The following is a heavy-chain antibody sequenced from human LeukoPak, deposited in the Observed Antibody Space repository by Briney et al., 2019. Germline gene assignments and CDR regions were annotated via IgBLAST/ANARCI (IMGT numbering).Heavy chain of an antibody. Sequence: PSETLSLTCAVYGGSFSGYYWSWIRQPPGKGLEWIGEINHSGSTNYNPSLKSRVTISVDTSKNQFSLKLSSVTAADTAVYYCARPLWFGEEVWGQGTLVTVSS. D-gene: IGHD3-10*01. CDR2: INHSGST. J-gene: IGHJ4*02. CDR3: ARPLWFGEEV. V-gene: IGHV4-34*01. CDR1: GGSFSGYY.